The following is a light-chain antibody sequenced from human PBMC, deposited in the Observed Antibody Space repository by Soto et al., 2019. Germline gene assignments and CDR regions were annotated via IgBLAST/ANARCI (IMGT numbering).Light chain of an antibody. CDR3: QQYNNWPPENT. Sequence: EIVMTQSPATLSVSPGERVTLSCWASQSVSSSLAWFQQKPGQAPRLLFYGASTRATDIPARFSGSGSGTEFTLTISSLQSEDCAVYYCQQYNNWPPENTFGQGTKLEIK. CDR1: QSVSSS. CDR2: GAS. V-gene: IGKV3-15*01. J-gene: IGKJ2*01.